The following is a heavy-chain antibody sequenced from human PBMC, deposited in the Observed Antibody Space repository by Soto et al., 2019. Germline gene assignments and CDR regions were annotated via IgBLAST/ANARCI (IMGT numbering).Heavy chain of an antibody. CDR1: GITISNYP. D-gene: IGHD2-15*01. CDR3: VKDDGGCPSTAPR. CDR2: ISGSGDRT. Sequence: EVQLLESGGGLVQPGGSLRLSCAASGITISNYPMSWVRQAPGKGLDWVSGISGSGDRTYYADSAKGRFTISKDISRNSLALLLDSLGVEDTAVYFFVKDDGGCPSTAPRWGQGALGTVSS. V-gene: IGHV3-23*01. J-gene: IGHJ4*02.